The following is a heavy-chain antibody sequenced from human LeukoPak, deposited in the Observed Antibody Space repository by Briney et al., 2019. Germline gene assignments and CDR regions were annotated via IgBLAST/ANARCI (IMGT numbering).Heavy chain of an antibody. D-gene: IGHD3-22*01. Sequence: PSETLSLTCTVSGGSISSGDYYWSWIRQPPGKGLEWIGYIYYSGSTYYNPSLKSRVTISVDTPKNQFSLKLSSVTAADTAVYYCASYYDPYYFDYWGQGTLVTVSS. CDR3: ASYYDPYYFDY. J-gene: IGHJ4*02. CDR1: GGSISSGDYY. V-gene: IGHV4-30-4*01. CDR2: IYYSGST.